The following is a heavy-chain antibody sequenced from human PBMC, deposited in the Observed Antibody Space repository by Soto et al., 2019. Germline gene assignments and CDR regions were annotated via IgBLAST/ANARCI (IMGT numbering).Heavy chain of an antibody. D-gene: IGHD3-9*01. Sequence: SETLSLTCTVSGGSISSGDYYWSWIRQPPGKGLGWIGYIYYSGSTYYNPSLKSRVTISVDTSKNQFSLKLSSVTAADTAVFYCARLDPSYDFLTGSPIYAFDIWGKGTMVT. CDR2: IYYSGST. CDR1: GGSISSGDYY. J-gene: IGHJ3*02. V-gene: IGHV4-30-4*02. CDR3: ARLDPSYDFLTGSPIYAFDI.